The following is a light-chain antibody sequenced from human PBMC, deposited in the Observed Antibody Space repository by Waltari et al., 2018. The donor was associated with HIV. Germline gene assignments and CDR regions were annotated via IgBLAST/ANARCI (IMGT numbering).Light chain of an antibody. CDR1: QSLTSNY. J-gene: IGKJ4*01. CDR3: QQYGSSPLT. V-gene: IGKV3-20*01. Sequence: EIVLTQSPGTLSLSPGERATLSCRASQSLTSNYLAWYQQKPGQAPRLLIYGVSSRATGIPDRFSGSGSGTDFTLTISRLEPEDFAVYYCQQYGSSPLTFGGGTKVEIK. CDR2: GVS.